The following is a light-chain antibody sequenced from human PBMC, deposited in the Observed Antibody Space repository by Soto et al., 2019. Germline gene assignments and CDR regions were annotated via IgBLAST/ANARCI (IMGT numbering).Light chain of an antibody. CDR3: GTWYSSLSGGV. Sequence: QSVLTQPPSVSAAPGQKVTISCSGSSSNIGNNYVSWYQQLPGTAPKVLIYDNNKRPSGIPDRFSGSKSGTSATLGITGLQTGDEADYYCGTWYSSLSGGVFGGGTKLTVL. J-gene: IGLJ3*02. CDR2: DNN. V-gene: IGLV1-51*01. CDR1: SSNIGNNY.